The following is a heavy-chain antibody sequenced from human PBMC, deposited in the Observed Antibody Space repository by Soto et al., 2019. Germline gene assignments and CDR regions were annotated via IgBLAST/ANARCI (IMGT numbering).Heavy chain of an antibody. V-gene: IGHV1-8*01. CDR3: ASEPSSSPFDY. J-gene: IGHJ4*02. CDR2: MNPNSGNT. CDR1: GYTFTSYD. Sequence: QVQLVQSGAEVKKPGASVKVSCKASGYTFTSYDINWVRQATGQGLEWMGWMNPNSGNTGYAQKFQGRGTMTRNTSKSKAYRELRSLRSEDTAVYYCASEPSSSPFDYWGQGTLVTVSS. D-gene: IGHD6-13*01.